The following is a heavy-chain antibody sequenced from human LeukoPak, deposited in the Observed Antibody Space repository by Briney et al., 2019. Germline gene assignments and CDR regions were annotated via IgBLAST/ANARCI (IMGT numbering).Heavy chain of an antibody. D-gene: IGHD4-17*01. CDR2: INHSGST. J-gene: IGHJ4*02. CDR1: GGSISSSNW. V-gene: IGHV4-4*02. Sequence: SETLSLTCAVSGGSISSSNWWTWVRQPPGKGLEWIGEINHSGSTNYNPSLKSRVTISVDTSKNQFSLKLSSVTAADTAVYYCAGTTVTDFDYWGQGTLVTVSS. CDR3: AGTTVTDFDY.